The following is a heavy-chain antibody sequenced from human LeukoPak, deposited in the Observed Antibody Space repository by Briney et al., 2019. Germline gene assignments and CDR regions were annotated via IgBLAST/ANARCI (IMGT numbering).Heavy chain of an antibody. D-gene: IGHD4-17*01. CDR2: IKQDGSEK. Sequence: GGSLRLSCAASGFTFSTYWMNWVRQAPGKGLEWVANIKQDGSEKYYVDSVKGRFTISRDNAKNSPYLQMNSLRAEDTAVYYCARVRDYGDYDYFDYWGQGTLVTVSS. CDR3: ARVRDYGDYDYFDY. CDR1: GFTFSTYW. V-gene: IGHV3-7*01. J-gene: IGHJ4*02.